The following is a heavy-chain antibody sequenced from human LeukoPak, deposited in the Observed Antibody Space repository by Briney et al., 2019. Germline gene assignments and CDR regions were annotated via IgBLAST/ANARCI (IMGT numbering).Heavy chain of an antibody. D-gene: IGHD6-19*01. CDR3: ARNTGLGSGWSAYFDY. CDR2: ISAYNGNT. J-gene: IGHJ4*02. Sequence: ASVKVSCKASGYTFTMNGISWVRQAPGQGLEWMGWISAYNGNTNYAQKLQGRVTMTTDTSTSTAYMELRSLRSDDTAVYYCARNTGLGSGWSAYFDYWGQGTLVTVSS. CDR1: GYTFTMNG. V-gene: IGHV1-18*01.